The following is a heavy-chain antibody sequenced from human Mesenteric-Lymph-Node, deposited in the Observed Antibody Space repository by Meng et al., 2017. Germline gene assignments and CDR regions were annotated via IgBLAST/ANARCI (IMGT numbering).Heavy chain of an antibody. J-gene: IGHJ4*02. Sequence: QLQLQESGPGLVKPSETLPLTCTASGGSISGSTYYWGWIRQPPGKGLEWIGSIYYSGRTYCNPSLKSRVTMSVDTSKNQFSLKLSSVTAADTAVYYCARLWFGERPPDYWGQGTLVTVSS. D-gene: IGHD3-10*01. CDR3: ARLWFGERPPDY. V-gene: IGHV4-39*01. CDR1: GGSISGSTYY. CDR2: IYYSGRT.